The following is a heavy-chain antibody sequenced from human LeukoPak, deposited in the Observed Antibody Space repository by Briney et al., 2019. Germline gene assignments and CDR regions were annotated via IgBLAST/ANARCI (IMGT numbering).Heavy chain of an antibody. CDR2: IYYSGST. V-gene: IGHV4-59*01. J-gene: IGHJ2*01. D-gene: IGHD1-26*01. CDR1: GGSISSYY. Sequence: PSETLSLTCTVSGGSISSYYWSWIRQPPGKGLEWIGYIYYSGSTNYNPSLKSRVTISVDTSKNQFSLKLSSVTAADTAVYYCARADLIVGASYWYFDLWGRGTLVTVSS. CDR3: ARADLIVGASYWYFDL.